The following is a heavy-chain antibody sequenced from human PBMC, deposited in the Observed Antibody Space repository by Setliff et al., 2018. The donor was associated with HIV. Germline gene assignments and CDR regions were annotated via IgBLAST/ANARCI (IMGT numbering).Heavy chain of an antibody. Sequence: SETLSLICNVSGGSFSNSYYFWGWIRQPPGKGLEWIGSISYSGSTYYNPSLKSRVTMSVDTSKNQFSLKLSSVTAADTAVYYCARHRQGLTGSTPGYYMDVWGKGTTVTVSS. V-gene: IGHV4-39*01. J-gene: IGHJ6*03. D-gene: IGHD1-7*01. CDR1: GGSFSNSYYF. CDR3: ARHRQGLTGSTPGYYMDV. CDR2: ISYSGST.